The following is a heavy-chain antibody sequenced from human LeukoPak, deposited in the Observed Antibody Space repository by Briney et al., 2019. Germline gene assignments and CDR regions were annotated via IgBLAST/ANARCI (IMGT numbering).Heavy chain of an antibody. CDR2: ISGSGGST. J-gene: IGHJ5*02. CDR3: AKVRGYSYGTGYNWFDP. CDR1: GFTFSSYA. V-gene: IGHV3-23*01. Sequence: GGSLRLSCAASGFTFSSYAMSWVRQAPGKGLEWVSAISGSGGSTYYADSVKGRFTISRDNSKNTLYLQMNSLRAEDTAVYYCAKVRGYSYGTGYNWFDPWGQGTLVTVSS. D-gene: IGHD5-18*01.